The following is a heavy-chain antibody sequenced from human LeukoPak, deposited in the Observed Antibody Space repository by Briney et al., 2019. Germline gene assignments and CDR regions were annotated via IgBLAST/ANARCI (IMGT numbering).Heavy chain of an antibody. CDR1: GASFSGYY. CDR3: ARRKRITTAMVTSLLDY. Sequence: PSETLSLTCAVYGASFSGYYWTWIRQPPGKGLEWIGEINHSGSTNYNPSLKSRVTISVDTSKNQFSLKLSSVTAADTAVYYCARRKRITTAMVTSLLDYWGQGTLVTVSS. V-gene: IGHV4-34*01. D-gene: IGHD5-18*01. J-gene: IGHJ4*02. CDR2: INHSGST.